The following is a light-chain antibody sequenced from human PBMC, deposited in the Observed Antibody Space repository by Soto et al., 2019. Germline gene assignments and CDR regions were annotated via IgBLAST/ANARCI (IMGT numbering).Light chain of an antibody. V-gene: IGKV1-5*03. J-gene: IGKJ1*01. CDR1: HTISRW. CDR2: KAS. CDR3: QQYNSG. Sequence: IQMTQSPSTLSASVGDTVTITCRASHTISRWMAWYQHKPGKAPKPLIYKASSLESGVPSRFSGSGSGTEFTLTISSLQPDDFATYYCQQYNSGFGQGTKVEVK.